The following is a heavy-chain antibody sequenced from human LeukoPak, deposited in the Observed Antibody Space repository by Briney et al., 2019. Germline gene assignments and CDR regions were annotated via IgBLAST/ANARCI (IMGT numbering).Heavy chain of an antibody. CDR3: ARVRAAGRYFDY. CDR2: IYYSGST. J-gene: IGHJ4*02. Sequence: SETLSLTCTVSGCSISSYYWSWIRQPPGKGLEWIGYIYYSGSTNYNPSLKSRVTISVDTSKNQFSLKLSSVTAADTAVYYCARVRAAGRYFDYWGQGTLVTVSS. D-gene: IGHD4-17*01. CDR1: GCSISSYY. V-gene: IGHV4-59*01.